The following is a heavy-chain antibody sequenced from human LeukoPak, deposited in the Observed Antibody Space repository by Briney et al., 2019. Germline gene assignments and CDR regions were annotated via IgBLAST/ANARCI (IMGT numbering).Heavy chain of an antibody. J-gene: IGHJ4*02. CDR3: ASPEPNYYGSSGLDY. CDR1: GGSFSGYY. CDR2: INHSGST. D-gene: IGHD3-22*01. V-gene: IGHV4-34*01. Sequence: SETLSLTCAVYGGSFSGYYWTWIRQPPGEGLEWIGEINHSGSTNYNPSLKSRVTISVDTSKNQFSLKLSSVTAADTAVYYCASPEPNYYGSSGLDYWGQGTLVTVSS.